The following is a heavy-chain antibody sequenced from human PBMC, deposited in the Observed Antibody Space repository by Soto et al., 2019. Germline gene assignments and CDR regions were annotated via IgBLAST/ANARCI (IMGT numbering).Heavy chain of an antibody. CDR2: INPNSGGT. Sequence: ASVKVSCKASGYTFTGYYMHWLRQAPGQGLEWMGWINPNSGGTNYAQKFQGRVTMTRDMSISTAYMELSRLRSDDTAVYYCASDTRVRESYGMAVWGQGPTVTVS. J-gene: IGHJ6*02. V-gene: IGHV1-2*02. CDR1: GYTFTGYY. CDR3: ASDTRVRESYGMAV. D-gene: IGHD3-10*01.